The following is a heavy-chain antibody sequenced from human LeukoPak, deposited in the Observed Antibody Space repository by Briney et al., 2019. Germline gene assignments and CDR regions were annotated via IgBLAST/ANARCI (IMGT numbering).Heavy chain of an antibody. J-gene: IGHJ6*03. CDR1: GYTFTSYG. CDR3: AREPLEQQLSRSYSSPGYYYYYMDV. CDR2: ISAYNGNT. V-gene: IGHV1-18*01. Sequence: ASVKVSCKASGYTFTSYGISWVRQAPGQGLEWMGWISAYNGNTNYAQKLQGRVTMTTDTSTSTAYMELRSLRSDDTAVYYCAREPLEQQLSRSYSSPGYYYYYMDVWRKGTTVTVSS. D-gene: IGHD6-13*01.